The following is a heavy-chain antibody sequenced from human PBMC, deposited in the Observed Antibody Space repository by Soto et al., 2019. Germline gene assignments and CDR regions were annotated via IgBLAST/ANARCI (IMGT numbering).Heavy chain of an antibody. CDR2: IYYSGST. CDR3: ARHQWELPSCWFDP. D-gene: IGHD1-26*01. J-gene: IGHJ5*02. Sequence: PSETLSLTCTVSTGSISTSIYYWGWIRQPPGKGLEWIATIYYSGSTYYNPSLKSRVTISVDTSKNQFSLKLSSVTAADTAVYYCARHQWELPSCWFDPWGQGTLVTVSS. V-gene: IGHV4-39*01. CDR1: TGSISTSIYY.